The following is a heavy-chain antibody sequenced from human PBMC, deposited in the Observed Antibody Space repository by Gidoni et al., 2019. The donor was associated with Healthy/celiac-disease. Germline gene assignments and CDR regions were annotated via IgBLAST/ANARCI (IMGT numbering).Heavy chain of an antibody. J-gene: IGHJ4*02. CDR3: ARLGGITMIV. V-gene: IGHV4-38-2*01. Sequence: QVQLQESGPGLVKPSETLSLTCAVAGYSLSSGYYWGWIRRPPGKGLEWIGSIFHSVSTYYNPSLKSRVTISVDTSKNQFSLTLSSVTAAHTAVYYCARLGGITMIVWGQGTLVTVSS. CDR2: IFHSVST. CDR1: GYSLSSGYY. D-gene: IGHD3-22*01.